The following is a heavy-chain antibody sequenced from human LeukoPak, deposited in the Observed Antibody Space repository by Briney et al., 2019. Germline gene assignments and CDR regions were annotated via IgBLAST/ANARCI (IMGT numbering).Heavy chain of an antibody. CDR1: GFTFSTYA. CDR3: AKDSRGGRFYVMDV. CDR2: ISGSGGDT. Sequence: PGGSLRLSCAASGFTFSTYAMTWVRHPPGKGLEWVSSISGSGGDTEYADSVKGRFTISRDNSKNTLYLQMNSVRAEDTAVYYCAKDSRGGRFYVMDVWGQGTTVTVSS. J-gene: IGHJ6*02. D-gene: IGHD3-16*01. V-gene: IGHV3-23*01.